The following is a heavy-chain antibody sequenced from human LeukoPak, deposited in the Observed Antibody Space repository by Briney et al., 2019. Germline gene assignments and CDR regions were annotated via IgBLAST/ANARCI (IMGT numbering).Heavy chain of an antibody. V-gene: IGHV3-74*01. J-gene: IGHJ4*02. CDR1: GFTFSRYW. CDR3: ASVPNYYDSSGAFFDY. CDR2: INNEGSIT. D-gene: IGHD3-22*01. Sequence: GGSLRLSCAASGFTFSRYWMHWVRQAPGKGLVWVSRINNEGSITHYAESVKGRFTISRDNAKNTLYLQMNSLRVEDTAVYYCASVPNYYDSSGAFFDYWGQGTLVTVSS.